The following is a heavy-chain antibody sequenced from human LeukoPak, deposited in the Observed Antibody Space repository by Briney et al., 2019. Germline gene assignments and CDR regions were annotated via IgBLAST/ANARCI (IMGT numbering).Heavy chain of an antibody. V-gene: IGHV4-38-2*02. CDR3: ARNRGYSYGYTFDY. D-gene: IGHD5-18*01. CDR2: IYHSGST. CDR1: GYSTSSGYY. Sequence: SETLSLTCTVSGYSTSSGYYWGWIRQPPGKGLEWIGSIYHSGSTYYNPSLKSRVTISVDTSKNQFSLKLSSVTAADTAVYYCARNRGYSYGYTFDYWGQGTLVTVSS. J-gene: IGHJ4*02.